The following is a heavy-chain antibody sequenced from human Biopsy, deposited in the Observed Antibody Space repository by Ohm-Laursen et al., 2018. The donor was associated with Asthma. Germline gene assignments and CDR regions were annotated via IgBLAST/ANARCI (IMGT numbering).Heavy chain of an antibody. CDR2: HGHDEGGT. CDR1: GYSLTDLS. Sequence: ASVKVSCKASGYSLTDLSMHWVRQAPGQGLEWMGGHGHDEGGTVNARRFQGRVTMTEDTSTDTAYMELSSLSSDDTAVYYCASDFPKDYVRYNFQFWGQGTLVTVSS. V-gene: IGHV1-24*01. CDR3: ASDFPKDYVRYNFQF. D-gene: IGHD4-17*01. J-gene: IGHJ4*02.